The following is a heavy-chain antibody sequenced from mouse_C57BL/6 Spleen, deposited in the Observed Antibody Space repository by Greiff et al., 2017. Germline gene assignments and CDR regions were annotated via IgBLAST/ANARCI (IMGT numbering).Heavy chain of an antibody. V-gene: IGHV1-53*01. D-gene: IGHD2-2*01. CDR2: INPSNGGT. CDR1: GYTFTSYW. J-gene: IGHJ2*01. Sequence: QVQLQQPGTELAKPGASVKLSCKASGYTFTSYWMHWVKQRPGQGLEWIGNINPSNGGTNYNEKFKSKATLTVDKSSSTAYMQLSSLTSEDSAVYYCARSGAPSMVTEGYYFDYWGQGTTLTISS. CDR3: ARSGAPSMVTEGYYFDY.